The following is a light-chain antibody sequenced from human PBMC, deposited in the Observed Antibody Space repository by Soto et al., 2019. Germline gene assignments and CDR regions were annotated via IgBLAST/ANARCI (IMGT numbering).Light chain of an antibody. V-gene: IGKV3-20*01. J-gene: IGKJ1*01. CDR2: STS. CDR1: QSISISY. Sequence: EIVLTQSPDTLSLSPGERATLSCRSSQSISISYLAWYQQQPGQAPRLLIYSTSTRATGIPDRFSGSGSGTDVTLTISKLEPGDFAVYYCQQYGGSSWTFGQGTKVEIK. CDR3: QQYGGSSWT.